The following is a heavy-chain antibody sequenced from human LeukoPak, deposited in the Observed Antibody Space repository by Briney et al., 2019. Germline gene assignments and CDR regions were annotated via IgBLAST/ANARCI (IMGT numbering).Heavy chain of an antibody. Sequence: PGRSLRLSCAASGITISNYEMNWFRQAPGKGLEWVSVIYSGDTTDYADSVKGRFTISRDTSKNTLYLQMNSLRADDTAVYYCARAAWYSSSWQEGYYFDYWGQGTLVTVSS. V-gene: IGHV3-53*01. CDR2: IYSGDTT. CDR1: GITISNYE. J-gene: IGHJ4*02. D-gene: IGHD6-13*01. CDR3: ARAAWYSSSWQEGYYFDY.